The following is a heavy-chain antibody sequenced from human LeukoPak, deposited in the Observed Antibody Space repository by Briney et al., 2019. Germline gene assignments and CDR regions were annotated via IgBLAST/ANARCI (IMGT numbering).Heavy chain of an antibody. Sequence: ASVKVSCKASGYTFTGYYMHWVRQAPGQGLEWMGRINPNSGGRNYAQKFQGRVTMTRDTSISTAYLELTRLTSDDTAVYYCARVPVGSSWYYFDYWGQGTLVTVSS. J-gene: IGHJ4*02. CDR2: INPNSGGR. V-gene: IGHV1-2*06. CDR1: GYTFTGYY. D-gene: IGHD6-13*01. CDR3: ARVPVGSSWYYFDY.